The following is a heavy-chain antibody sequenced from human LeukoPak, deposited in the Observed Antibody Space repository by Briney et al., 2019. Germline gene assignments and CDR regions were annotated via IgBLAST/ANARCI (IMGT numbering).Heavy chain of an antibody. CDR3: AKNGCELRSGELSSPN. CDR1: GFSFSTYG. V-gene: IGHV3-30*18. Sequence: GRSLRLSCAASGFSFSTYGMHWVRQAPGKGLEWVAAISYDGNRKDYADSVRGRFTISRDNFENTLYLQMNSLRVEDTAVYYCAKNGCELRSGELSSPNWGQGTLVTVSS. CDR2: ISYDGNRK. J-gene: IGHJ4*02. D-gene: IGHD3-16*02.